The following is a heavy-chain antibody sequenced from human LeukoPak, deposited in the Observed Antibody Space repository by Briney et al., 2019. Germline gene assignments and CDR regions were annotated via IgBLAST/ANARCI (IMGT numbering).Heavy chain of an antibody. Sequence: SETLSLTCTVSGGSISSYYWSWIRQPAGKGLEWIGRIYTSGSTNYNPSLKSRVTMSVDTSKNQFSLKLSSVTAADTAVYYCARGTRYCSSTSCYRGYYYYGMDVWGQGTTVTVSS. CDR3: ARGTRYCSSTSCYRGYYYYGMDV. J-gene: IGHJ6*02. CDR2: IYTSGST. CDR1: GGSISSYY. D-gene: IGHD2-2*02. V-gene: IGHV4-4*07.